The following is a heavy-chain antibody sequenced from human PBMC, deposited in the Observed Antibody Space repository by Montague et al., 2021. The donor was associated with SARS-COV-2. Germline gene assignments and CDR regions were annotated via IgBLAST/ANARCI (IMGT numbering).Heavy chain of an antibody. J-gene: IGHJ4*02. Sequence: VKPTQTLTLTCTFSGFSLSTSGMCVSWIRQPPGKALEWLALVDWDDDKYYSTSLKTRLTISKDTSKNQVVLTMTNTDPVDTATYYCARIRDYDILTGSYSGFDYWGQGTLVTVSS. CDR2: VDWDDDK. D-gene: IGHD3-9*01. V-gene: IGHV2-70*01. CDR3: ARIRDYDILTGSYSGFDY. CDR1: GFSLSTSGMC.